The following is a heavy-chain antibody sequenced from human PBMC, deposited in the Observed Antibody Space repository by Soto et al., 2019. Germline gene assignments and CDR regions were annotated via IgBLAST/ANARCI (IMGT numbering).Heavy chain of an antibody. J-gene: IGHJ4*02. Sequence: GGSLRLSCVASVFTFSTYAMSCVRHSPGKWLEWVSAISGSGRSTYYADSVKGRFTISRDNSKNTLYLQLNFLRVEDTAVYYCAKELLKFGESLARYFDYWGLGAPVTGSS. CDR1: VFTFSTYA. D-gene: IGHD3-10*01. CDR3: AKELLKFGESLARYFDY. V-gene: IGHV3-23*01. CDR2: ISGSGRST.